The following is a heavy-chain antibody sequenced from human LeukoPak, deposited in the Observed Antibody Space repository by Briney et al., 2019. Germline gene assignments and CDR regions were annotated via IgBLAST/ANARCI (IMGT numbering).Heavy chain of an antibody. CDR3: ARRLRTYFDY. CDR2: IFTGST. CDR1: GGYISAYY. Sequence: PSETLSPTCAVSGGYISAYYWNWIRQPPGKGLEWIGYIFTGSTTCNPSLKSRVTISVDTSKNQFSLKLSSVTAADTAVYYCARRLRTYFDYWGQGSLVTVSS. V-gene: IGHV4-4*09. J-gene: IGHJ4*02.